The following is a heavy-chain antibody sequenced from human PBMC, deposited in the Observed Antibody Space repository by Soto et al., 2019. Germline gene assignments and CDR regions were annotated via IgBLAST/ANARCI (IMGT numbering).Heavy chain of an antibody. CDR3: ARSELRCLEWPPYGMDV. D-gene: IGHD3-3*01. V-gene: IGHV1-2*04. Sequence: QVQLVQSGAEVKKPGASVKVSCKASGYTFTGYYMHWVRQAPGQGLEWMGWINPNSGGTNYAQKFQGWFTMTRXXSXSRXYMERSRLRSDDTAVYYCARSELRCLEWPPYGMDVWGQGTTVTVSS. CDR1: GYTFTGYY. J-gene: IGHJ6*02. CDR2: INPNSGGT.